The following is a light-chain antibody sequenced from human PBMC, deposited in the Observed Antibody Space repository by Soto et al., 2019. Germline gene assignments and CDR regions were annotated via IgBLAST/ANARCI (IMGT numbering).Light chain of an antibody. CDR1: STDVGCYNS. J-gene: IGLJ2*01. CDR3: SSYAGSDILL. V-gene: IGLV2-8*01. Sequence: QSVVTQPPSASGSPGQSVTVACTGTSTDVGCYNSVSWYQQHPGKAPKLIIYEVDKRPSGVPDRFSGSKSGNTASLTVFGLQDDDEADYFCSSYAGSDILLFGGGTKLTVL. CDR2: EVD.